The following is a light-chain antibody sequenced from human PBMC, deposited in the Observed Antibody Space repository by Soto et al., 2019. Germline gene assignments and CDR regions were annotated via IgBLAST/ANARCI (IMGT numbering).Light chain of an antibody. J-gene: IGKJ1*01. V-gene: IGKV1-39*01. CDR1: QSISVY. CDR2: AAS. CDR3: QQSYSTPWT. Sequence: DIQMTQSPSSLSASVGDRVIITCRASQSISVYLNWYQQKPGKAPKVLIYAASSLRSGVPSRFSGSGSGTDFTLTISSLQPEDFATYYCQQSYSTPWTFGQGTRVEIK.